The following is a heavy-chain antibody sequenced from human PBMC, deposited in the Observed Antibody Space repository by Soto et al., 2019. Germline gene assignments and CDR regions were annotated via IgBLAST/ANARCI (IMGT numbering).Heavy chain of an antibody. CDR3: TRDRPGPQHYIDD. D-gene: IGHD6-6*01. J-gene: IGHJ4*02. CDR2: INTDGSDT. CDR1: GFTFSSDW. Sequence: GGSLRLSCAASGFTFSSDWMHWVRQAPGKGLVWVSRINTDGSDTSYADSVKGRFTISRDNAKNTLYLQMNSLRAEDTAVYYWTRDRPGPQHYIDDWGQGNMVTVSS. V-gene: IGHV3-74*01.